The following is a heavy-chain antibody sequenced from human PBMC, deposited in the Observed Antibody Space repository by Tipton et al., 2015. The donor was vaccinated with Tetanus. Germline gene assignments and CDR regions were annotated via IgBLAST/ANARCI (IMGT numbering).Heavy chain of an antibody. CDR3: ARDQGQLVRWYYYYGMDV. CDR1: GFTFSSYG. V-gene: IGHV3-33*08. J-gene: IGHJ6*02. D-gene: IGHD6-6*01. Sequence: RSLRLSCAASGFTFSSYGMHWVRQAPGKGLEWVAVIWYDGSNKYYADSVKGRFTISRDNSKNTLYLQMNSLRAEDTAVYYCARDQGQLVRWYYYYGMDVWGQGTTVTVSS. CDR2: IWYDGSNK.